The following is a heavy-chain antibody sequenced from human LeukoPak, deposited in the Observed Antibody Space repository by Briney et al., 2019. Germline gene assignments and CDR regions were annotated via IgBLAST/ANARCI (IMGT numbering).Heavy chain of an antibody. CDR1: GYTFTGYY. J-gene: IGHJ4*02. Sequence: ASVKVSCKASGYTFTGYYIHWVRQAPGQGLEWMAILSPSGGAPIYAQKFQGRVTVAGDTSTSSVFMELTRLRSEDTAVYYCARGSGVNAYVLDYWGQGTLVSVSS. CDR2: LSPSGGAP. V-gene: IGHV1-46*01. D-gene: IGHD2-15*01. CDR3: ARGSGVNAYVLDY.